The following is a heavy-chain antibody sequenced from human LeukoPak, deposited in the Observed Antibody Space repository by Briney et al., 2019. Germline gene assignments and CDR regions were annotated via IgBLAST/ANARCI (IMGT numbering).Heavy chain of an antibody. CDR3: AKDMSRWAFDY. V-gene: IGHV3-23*01. J-gene: IGHJ4*02. D-gene: IGHD5-24*01. Sequence: GGSPRLSCAASGFSFSGNAMAWVRQAPGKGLEWVSGFGGSGSDTYYADSVKGRFTISRDNSKNTLYLQMNSLRAEDTAVYYCAKDMSRWAFDYWGQGALVTVSS. CDR2: FGGSGSDT. CDR1: GFSFSGNA.